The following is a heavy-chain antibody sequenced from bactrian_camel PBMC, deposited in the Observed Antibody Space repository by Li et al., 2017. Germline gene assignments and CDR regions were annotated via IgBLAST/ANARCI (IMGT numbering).Heavy chain of an antibody. V-gene: IGHV3S53*01. CDR2: IDSDGQT. J-gene: IGHJ4*01. CDR1: MRVNGRYC. CDR3: AAGFSGLLKAWETLSRWSY. Sequence: HVQLVESGGGSVQAGGSLRLSCEFSMRVNGRYCMGWLRQAPGKEREAVAEIDSDGQTSYADSVKGRFTISQDDTKSSVYLEMTMLEPEDTAIYYCAAGFSGLLKAWETLSRWSYWGQGTQVTVS. D-gene: IGHD1*01.